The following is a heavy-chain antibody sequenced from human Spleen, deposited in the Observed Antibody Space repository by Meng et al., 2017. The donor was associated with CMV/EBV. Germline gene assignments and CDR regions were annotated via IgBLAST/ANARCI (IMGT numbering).Heavy chain of an antibody. CDR1: VYSFGSYD. CDR2: VNADSGNR. D-gene: IGHD2-2*01. Sequence: ASVKVSCKTSVYSFGSYDINWVRQATGEGLEWMGWVNADSGNRGYAQKFKGRVTMTTSSSMNIAYMEPSSLRSEDTAVYYCASFSDGDSKYQYAVDVWGQGTTVTVSS. CDR3: ASFSDGDSKYQYAVDV. V-gene: IGHV1-8*02. J-gene: IGHJ6*02.